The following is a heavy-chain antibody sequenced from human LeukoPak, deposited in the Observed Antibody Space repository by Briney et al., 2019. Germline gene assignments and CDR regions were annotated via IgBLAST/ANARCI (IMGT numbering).Heavy chain of an antibody. CDR3: ARVVNLSFDY. V-gene: IGHV5-51*01. CDR1: GYSFTTYW. Sequence: GESLKISWKGSGYSFTTYWIAWVRQVPGRALEWMGIIYPGDSDTRYSPSFQGQVTFSADKSINTAYLQWSSLKASDTAIFYCARVVNLSFDYWGQGTLVTASS. CDR2: IYPGDSDT. D-gene: IGHD2-15*01. J-gene: IGHJ4*02.